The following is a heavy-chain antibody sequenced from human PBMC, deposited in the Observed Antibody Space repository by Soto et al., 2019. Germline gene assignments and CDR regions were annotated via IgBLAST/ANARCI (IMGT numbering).Heavy chain of an antibody. CDR2: IYSGGNT. CDR1: GFTFSDYY. D-gene: IGHD6-13*01. V-gene: IGHV3-53*01. J-gene: IGHJ4*02. CDR3: TRDSRQQLVSEY. Sequence: PGWSLRLSCAASGFTFSDYYMSLICQAPGKGLEWVSFIYSGGNTYYADSVKGRFTVSRDNSKNTMYLQMNSLRAEDTAVYYCTRDSRQQLVSEYWGKGTLVTVSS.